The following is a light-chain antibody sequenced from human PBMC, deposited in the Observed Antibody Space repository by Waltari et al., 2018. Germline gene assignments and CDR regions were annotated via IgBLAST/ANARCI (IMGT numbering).Light chain of an antibody. Sequence: EIVLTQSPGTLSLSPGERATLSCRASQSVSSDQLAWYQQKPGQAPRLLIYAASSRANGIPDRFSGGGSGTDFTLTISRLEPEDVAVYYCQQYGGSPLYTFGQGTKLEIK. CDR3: QQYGGSPLYT. CDR1: QSVSSDQ. V-gene: IGKV3-20*01. CDR2: AAS. J-gene: IGKJ2*01.